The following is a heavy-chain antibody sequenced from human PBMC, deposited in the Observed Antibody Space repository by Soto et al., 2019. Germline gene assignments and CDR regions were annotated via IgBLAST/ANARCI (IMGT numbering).Heavy chain of an antibody. J-gene: IGHJ4*02. V-gene: IGHV3-21*01. Sequence: EVQLVESGGGLVKPGGSLRLSCAASGFTFSSYSMNWVRQAPGKGLEWVSSISSSSYIYYADSVKGRFTISRDNAKNSLYLQMNSLRAEDTAVYYCASSTVRSAFDYWGQGTLVTVSS. CDR1: GFTFSSYS. D-gene: IGHD4-4*01. CDR2: ISSSSYI. CDR3: ASSTVRSAFDY.